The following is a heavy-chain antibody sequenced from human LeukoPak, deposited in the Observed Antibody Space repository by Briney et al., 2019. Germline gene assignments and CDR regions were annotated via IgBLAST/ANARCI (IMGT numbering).Heavy chain of an antibody. J-gene: IGHJ6*02. V-gene: IGHV3-23*01. CDR3: AKPPVVPAAMRYYGMDV. CDR1: GFTISSYA. CDR2: ISGSGGST. Sequence: GGSLRLSCAASGFTISSYAMSWVRQAPGKGLEWVSAISGSGGSTYYADSVKGRFTISRDNSKNTLYLQMNSLRAEDTAVYYCAKPPVVPAAMRYYGMDVWGQGTTVTVSS. D-gene: IGHD2-2*01.